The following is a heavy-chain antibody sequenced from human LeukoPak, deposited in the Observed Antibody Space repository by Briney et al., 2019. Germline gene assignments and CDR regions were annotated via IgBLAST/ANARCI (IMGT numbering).Heavy chain of an antibody. CDR3: ASGQYYYGSGRPRGYFDY. J-gene: IGHJ4*02. V-gene: IGHV5-51*01. Sequence: GESLKISCKGSGYSFTSYWIGWVRQMPGKGLEWMGIIYPGDSDTRYSPSFQGQVTISADKSISTAYLQWSSLKASDTAKYYCASGQYYYGSGRPRGYFDYWGQGTLVTVSS. D-gene: IGHD3-10*01. CDR2: IYPGDSDT. CDR1: GYSFTSYW.